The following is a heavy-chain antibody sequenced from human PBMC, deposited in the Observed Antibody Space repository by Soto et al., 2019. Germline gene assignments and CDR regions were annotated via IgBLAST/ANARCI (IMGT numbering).Heavy chain of an antibody. CDR2: ISYDGSNK. Sequence: QVQLVESGGGVVQPGRSLRLSCAASGFTFSSYAMHWVRQAPGKGLEWVAVISYDGSNKYYADSVKGRFTISRDNSTNTLYLQMTSLRAEDTAVYYCARASRGSRGFRGRDVWGQGTTVTVSS. V-gene: IGHV3-30-3*01. CDR3: ARASRGSRGFRGRDV. J-gene: IGHJ6*01. D-gene: IGHD2-2*01. CDR1: GFTFSSYA.